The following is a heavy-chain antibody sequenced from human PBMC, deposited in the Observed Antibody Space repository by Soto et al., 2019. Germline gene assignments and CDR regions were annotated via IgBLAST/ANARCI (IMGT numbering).Heavy chain of an antibody. J-gene: IGHJ4*02. CDR1: GGSFSGYY. CDR3: AREGIAAAGDDY. V-gene: IGHV4-34*01. D-gene: IGHD6-13*01. CDR2: INHSGST. Sequence: SETLSLTCAVYGGSFSGYYWSWIRQPPGKGLEWIGEINHSGSTNYNPSLKSRVTISVDTSKNRFSLKLSSVTAADTAVYYCAREGIAAAGDDYWGQGTLVTVSS.